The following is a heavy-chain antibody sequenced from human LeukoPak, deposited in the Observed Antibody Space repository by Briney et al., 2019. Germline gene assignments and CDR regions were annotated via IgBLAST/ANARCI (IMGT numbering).Heavy chain of an antibody. D-gene: IGHD2-8*02. J-gene: IGHJ4*02. CDR1: GGSFSGYY. CDR2: INHSGST. V-gene: IGHV4-34*01. Sequence: SETLSLTCAVYGGSFSGYYWSWIRQPPGKGLEWIGEINHSGSTNYNPSLKSRVTISVDTSKNQFSLKLSSVTAADTAVYYCARVAVYPFDYWSQGTLVTVSS. CDR3: ARVAVYPFDY.